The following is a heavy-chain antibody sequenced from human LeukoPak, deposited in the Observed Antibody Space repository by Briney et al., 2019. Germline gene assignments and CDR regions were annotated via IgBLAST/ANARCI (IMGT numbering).Heavy chain of an antibody. CDR2: INHSGST. J-gene: IGHJ4*02. V-gene: IGHV4-34*01. D-gene: IGHD3-3*01. CDR1: GGSFSGYY. CDR3: ARGLTIFGVVIMSFDY. Sequence: SEALSLTCAVYGGSFSGYYWSWIRQPPGKGLEWIGEINHSGSTNYNPSLKSRVTISVDTSKNQFSLQLSSVTAADTAVYYCARGLTIFGVVIMSFDYWGQGTLVTVSS.